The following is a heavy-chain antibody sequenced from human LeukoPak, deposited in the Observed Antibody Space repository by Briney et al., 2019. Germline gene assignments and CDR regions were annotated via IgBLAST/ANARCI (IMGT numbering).Heavy chain of an antibody. Sequence: GGSLRLSCAASGFTVSSNYMSWVRQAPGKGLEWVSVIYSGGSTYYADSVKGRFTISRGNSKNTLYLQMNSLRAEDTAVYYCARVSCSSTSCYDYFDYWGQGTLVTVSS. CDR3: ARVSCSSTSCYDYFDY. CDR2: IYSGGST. CDR1: GFTVSSNY. J-gene: IGHJ4*02. V-gene: IGHV3-53*01. D-gene: IGHD2-2*01.